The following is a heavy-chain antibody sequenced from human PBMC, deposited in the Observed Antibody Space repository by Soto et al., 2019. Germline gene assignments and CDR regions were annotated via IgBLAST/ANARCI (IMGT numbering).Heavy chain of an antibody. CDR2: ISAYNGNT. CDR3: ARDLLVVITGPHFADY. Sequence: ASLKVSCKASGYTFTSYGISWVRQAPGQGLEWMGWISAYNGNTNYAQKLQGRVTMTTDTSTSTAYMELRSLRSDDTAVYYCARDLLVVITGPHFADYWGQGTLVTVSS. V-gene: IGHV1-18*01. D-gene: IGHD3-22*01. CDR1: GYTFTSYG. J-gene: IGHJ4*02.